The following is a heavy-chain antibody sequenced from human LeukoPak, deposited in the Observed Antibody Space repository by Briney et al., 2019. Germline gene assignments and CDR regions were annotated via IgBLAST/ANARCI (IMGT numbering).Heavy chain of an antibody. J-gene: IGHJ4*02. D-gene: IGHD2-15*01. CDR2: IYYSGRT. V-gene: IGHV4-39*07. CDR1: AGSISSSNYY. Sequence: PSETLSLTCTVSAGSISSSNYYWGWIRQPPGKGLEWIGSIYYSGRTYYNPSLKSRVTISVDTSKNQFSLKLSSVTAADTAVYYCARGVARSSKFHFSYYFDYWGQGTLVTVSS. CDR3: ARGVARSSKFHFSYYFDY.